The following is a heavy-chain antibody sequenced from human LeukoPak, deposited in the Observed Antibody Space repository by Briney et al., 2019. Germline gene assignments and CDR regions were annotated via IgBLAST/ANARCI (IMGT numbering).Heavy chain of an antibody. Sequence: PSETLSLTCAVSGYSISSGRYWGWIRQPPGKGLEWIGSIYHSGSTFYNPSLKSRVTISIDLSKNQFSLRLTSVTATDTALYYCASDSQIRWYYSWGQGYLVTVSS. J-gene: IGHJ4*02. D-gene: IGHD4-23*01. CDR2: IYHSGST. CDR1: GYSISSGRY. V-gene: IGHV4-38-2*01. CDR3: ASDSQIRWYYS.